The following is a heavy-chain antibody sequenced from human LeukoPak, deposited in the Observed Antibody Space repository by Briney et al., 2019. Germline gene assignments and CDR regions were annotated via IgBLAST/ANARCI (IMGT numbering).Heavy chain of an antibody. CDR2: IYSGGAT. D-gene: IGHD1-26*01. Sequence: GGTLRLSCAASGFTVSSNYMTWVRQAPGKGLEWVSVIYSGGATYYTDSVKGRFTISRDNSKNTLYLQMNSLGAEDTAVYYCARELHLGQGTLVTVSS. J-gene: IGHJ4*02. CDR3: ARELH. CDR1: GFTVSSNY. V-gene: IGHV3-66*02.